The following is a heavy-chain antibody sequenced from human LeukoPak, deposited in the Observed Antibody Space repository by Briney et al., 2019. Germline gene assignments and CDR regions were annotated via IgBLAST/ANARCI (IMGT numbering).Heavy chain of an antibody. CDR2: INNDGRST. Sequence: GGSLRLSCAASGFTFSSYGMSWVRQAPGKGLVGVSRINNDGRSTSYADSVKGRFTISRDNAENSLYLQMNSLRAEDTAVYYCAELGITMIGGVWGKGTTVTISS. CDR3: AELGITMIGGV. D-gene: IGHD3-10*02. CDR1: GFTFSSYG. V-gene: IGHV3-74*01. J-gene: IGHJ6*04.